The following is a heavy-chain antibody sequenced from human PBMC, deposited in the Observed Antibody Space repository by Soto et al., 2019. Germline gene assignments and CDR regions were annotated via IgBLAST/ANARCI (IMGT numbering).Heavy chain of an antibody. V-gene: IGHV5-51*01. J-gene: IGHJ4*02. CDR3: ARLLGYSFGHQEFFDY. CDR2: IYPGDFDT. CDR1: GYNFDTYW. D-gene: IGHD5-18*01. Sequence: PGESLKISCKGVGYNFDTYWIGWVRQMPGKGLEWMGIIYPGDFDTRYSQSFQGHFAMSVDKSINTAYLQWNSLETSDTAMFYCARLLGYSFGHQEFFDYWGQGTPVTVSS.